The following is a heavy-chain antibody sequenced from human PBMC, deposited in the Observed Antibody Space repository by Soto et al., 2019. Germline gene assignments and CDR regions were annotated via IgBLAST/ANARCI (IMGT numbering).Heavy chain of an antibody. CDR2: ISGSGGST. CDR1: GFTFSSYA. J-gene: IGHJ4*02. V-gene: IGHV3-23*01. CDR3: ARFPEVYYYDSSGYESGHNDY. Sequence: EVQLLESGGGLVQPGGSLRLSCAASGFTFSSYAMSWVRQAPGKGLEWVSAISGSGGSTYYADSVKGRFTISRDNSKNTLYLQMNSLRAEDTAVYYCARFPEVYYYDSSGYESGHNDYWGQGTLVTVSS. D-gene: IGHD3-22*01.